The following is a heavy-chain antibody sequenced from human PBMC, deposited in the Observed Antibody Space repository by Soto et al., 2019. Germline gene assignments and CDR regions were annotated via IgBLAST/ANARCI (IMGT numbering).Heavy chain of an antibody. CDR3: ARDKITGLFDY. V-gene: IGHV4-34*01. D-gene: IGHD2-8*02. J-gene: IGHJ4*02. Sequence: SETLSLTCAVYGGSFSGYYWTWIRQPPGTGLEWIGEINHSGSTNYNPSLKSRVTISVDTSKNQFSLKLTSVTAADTAVYYCARDKITGLFDYWGQGTLVNGS. CDR1: GGSFSGYY. CDR2: INHSGST.